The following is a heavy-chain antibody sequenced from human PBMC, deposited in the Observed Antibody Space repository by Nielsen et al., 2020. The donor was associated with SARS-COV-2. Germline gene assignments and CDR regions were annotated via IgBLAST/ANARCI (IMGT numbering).Heavy chain of an antibody. J-gene: IGHJ4*02. V-gene: IGHV3-33*01. Sequence: RQPPGKGLEWVAVIWYDGSNKYYADSVKGRFTISRDNSKNTLYLQMNSLRAEDTAVYYCARDLGHWGQGTLVTVSS. CDR2: IWYDGSNK. CDR3: ARDLGH.